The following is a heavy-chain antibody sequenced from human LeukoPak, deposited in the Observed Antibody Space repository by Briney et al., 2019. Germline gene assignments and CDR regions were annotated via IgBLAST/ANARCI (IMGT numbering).Heavy chain of an antibody. Sequence: GGSLRLSCAASGFTFSSHWMNWVRQAPGKGLQWVANIKQDGSEKYYVDSVKGRFTISRDNAKNSLYLQMNSLRDEDTAVYYRARSRKWVPFDYWGQGALVTVSS. CDR2: IKQDGSEK. D-gene: IGHD2-8*01. CDR3: ARSRKWVPFDY. CDR1: GFTFSSHW. V-gene: IGHV3-7*01. J-gene: IGHJ4*02.